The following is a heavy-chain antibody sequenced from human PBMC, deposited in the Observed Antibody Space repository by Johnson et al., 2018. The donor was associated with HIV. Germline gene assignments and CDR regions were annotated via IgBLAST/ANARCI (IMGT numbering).Heavy chain of an antibody. CDR2: IYSDGST. D-gene: IGHD6-25*01. CDR1: GFTFDDYG. J-gene: IGHJ3*01. CDR3: ARDGPSAAV. V-gene: IGHV3-66*01. Sequence: VQLVESGGGLVQPGRSLRLSCAASGFTFDDYGMSWVRQAPGKGLEWVSVIYSDGSTYYADSVKGRFTISRDNSKNTLYLQMNSLRAEDTAVYYCARDGPSAAVWGQGTMVTVSS.